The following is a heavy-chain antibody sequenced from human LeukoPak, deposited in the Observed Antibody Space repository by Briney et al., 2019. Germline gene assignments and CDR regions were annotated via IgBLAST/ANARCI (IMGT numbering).Heavy chain of an antibody. CDR2: ISSSGSGI. CDR1: GFTFSSSS. V-gene: IGHV3-48*01. Sequence: GSLRLSCAASGFTFSSSSMNWVRQAPGKGLEWVSYISSSGSGIHYADSVRGRFTIYRDNAKNALYLQMNSLRAEDTAVYYCAREAVAGIDYWGQGNLVTVSS. CDR3: AREAVAGIDY. J-gene: IGHJ4*02. D-gene: IGHD6-19*01.